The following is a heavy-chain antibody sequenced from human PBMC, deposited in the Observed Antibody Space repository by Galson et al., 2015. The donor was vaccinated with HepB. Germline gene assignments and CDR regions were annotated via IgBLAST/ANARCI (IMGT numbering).Heavy chain of an antibody. CDR3: ARAGSLVYCSSTSCRWGYYYYYMDV. J-gene: IGHJ6*03. Sequence: SLRLSCAASGFTFSSYAMHWVRQAPGKGLEWVAVISYDGSNKYYADSAKGRFTISRDNSKNTLYLQMNSLRAEDTAVYYCARAGSLVYCSSTSCRWGYYYYYMDVWGKGTTVTVSS. D-gene: IGHD2-2*01. V-gene: IGHV3-30-3*01. CDR1: GFTFSSYA. CDR2: ISYDGSNK.